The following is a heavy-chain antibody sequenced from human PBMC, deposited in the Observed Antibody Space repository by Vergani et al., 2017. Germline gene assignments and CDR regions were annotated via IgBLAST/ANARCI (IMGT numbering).Heavy chain of an antibody. CDR2: IKSDGRT. CDR1: GFRVTTYY. CDR3: TRSECSGTTCYSHYFDL. J-gene: IGHJ4*01. D-gene: IGHD2-15*01. V-gene: IGHV3-66*02. Sequence: VELLESGGGLAQPGGSLRVSCSASGFRVTTYYMSWVRQAPGKGLEWVSVIKSDGRTSYAESVRGRFTISRDTSRNAVYLQMNILRVEDTGVYYCTRSECSGTTCYSHYFDLWGHGILVTVSS.